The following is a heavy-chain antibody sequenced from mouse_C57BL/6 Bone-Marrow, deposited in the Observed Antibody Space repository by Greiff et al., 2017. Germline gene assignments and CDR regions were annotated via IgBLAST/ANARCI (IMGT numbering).Heavy chain of an antibody. CDR1: GYTFTNYW. CDR2: IYPGGGYT. J-gene: IGHJ1*03. Sequence: QVQLQQSGAELVRPGTSVKMSCKASGYTFTNYWIGWAKQRPGHGLEWIGDIYPGGGYTNYNEKFKGKATLTEDKSSSTAYMQFSSLTSEGSAIYYCARGNYCGSSCKYFDVWGTGTTVTVSS. V-gene: IGHV1-63*01. D-gene: IGHD1-1*01. CDR3: ARGNYCGSSCKYFDV.